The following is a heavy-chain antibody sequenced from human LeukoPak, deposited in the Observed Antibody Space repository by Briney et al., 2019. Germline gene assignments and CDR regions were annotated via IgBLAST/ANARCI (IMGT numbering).Heavy chain of an antibody. D-gene: IGHD3-3*01. Sequence: SETLSLTCAVSGGSISSGGYSWSWIRQPPGKGLEWIGEINHSGSTNYNPSLKSRVTISVDTSKNQFSLKLSSVTAADTAVYYCARSLSYYDFWSGYYTERIFDYWGQGTLVTVSS. CDR2: INHSGST. J-gene: IGHJ4*02. V-gene: IGHV4-34*01. CDR3: ARSLSYYDFWSGYYTERIFDY. CDR1: GGSISSGGYS.